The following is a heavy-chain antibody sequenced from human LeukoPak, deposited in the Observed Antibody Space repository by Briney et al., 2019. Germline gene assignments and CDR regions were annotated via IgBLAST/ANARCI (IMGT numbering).Heavy chain of an antibody. J-gene: IGHJ4*02. V-gene: IGHV3-23*01. CDR1: GFAFSSYA. Sequence: PGGSLRLSCAASGFAFSSYAMSWVRQAPGKGLEWVSAVSGSGGSTYYADSVKGRFTISRDNSKNTLYLQMNSLRAEDTAVYYCAKDVEAAGTLVPSDYWGQGTLVTVSS. CDR2: VSGSGGST. D-gene: IGHD6-13*01. CDR3: AKDVEAAGTLVPSDY.